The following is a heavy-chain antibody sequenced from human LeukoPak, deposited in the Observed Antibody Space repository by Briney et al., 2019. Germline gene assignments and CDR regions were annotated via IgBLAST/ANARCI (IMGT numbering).Heavy chain of an antibody. V-gene: IGHV3-23*01. CDR3: ARSGTPDSLDMYFDL. J-gene: IGHJ4*02. D-gene: IGHD2-15*01. CDR1: GFTFSNYA. Sequence: AGGSLRLSCAASGFTFSNYAMSWVRQAPGKGLVWVSRIRGSGRDSYYADPVKGRFTISRDNSKNILYLQMNSLRVDDAAVYYCARSGTPDSLDMYFDLWGQGTLVTVSS. CDR2: IRGSGRDS.